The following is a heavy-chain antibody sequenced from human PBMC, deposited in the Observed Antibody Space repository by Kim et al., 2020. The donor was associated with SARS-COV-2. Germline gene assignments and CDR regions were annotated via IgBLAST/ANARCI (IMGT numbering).Heavy chain of an antibody. CDR1: GGSFSGYY. V-gene: IGHV4-34*01. D-gene: IGHD6-19*01. CDR3: ASRGAYSSGWLGPVGYGMDV. Sequence: SETLSLTCAVYGGSFSGYYWSWIRQPPGKGLEWIGEINHSGSTNYNPSLKSRVTISVDTSKNQFSLKLSSVTAADTAVYYCASRGAYSSGWLGPVGYGMDVWGQGTTVTVSS. CDR2: INHSGST. J-gene: IGHJ6*02.